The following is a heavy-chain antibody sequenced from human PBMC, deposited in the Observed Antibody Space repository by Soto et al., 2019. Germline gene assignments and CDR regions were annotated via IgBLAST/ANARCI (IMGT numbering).Heavy chain of an antibody. V-gene: IGHV1-69*01. D-gene: IGHD3-3*01. CDR3: ARSGITLFGVVSIPPHYYSGLDV. Sequence: QVQLVQSGAEVKQPGSSVKVSCKASGGTFNTYAISWVRQAPGQGLEWMGGIIPIFGIGNDAQKFQGRVTITADESTVTAYMELSSLRSGDTGVYYCARSGITLFGVVSIPPHYYSGLDVWGQGTTVIVSS. CDR1: GGTFNTYA. CDR2: IIPIFGIG. J-gene: IGHJ6*02.